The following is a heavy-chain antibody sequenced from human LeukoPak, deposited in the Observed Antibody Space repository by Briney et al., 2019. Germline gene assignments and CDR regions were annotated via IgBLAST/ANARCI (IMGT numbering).Heavy chain of an antibody. D-gene: IGHD3-10*01. CDR2: ISAYNGNT. J-gene: IGHJ5*02. V-gene: IGHV1-18*01. Sequence: ASVKVSCKASGYTFTSYGISWVRQAPGQGLEWMGRISAYNGNTNYAQKLQGRVTMTTDTSTSTAYMELRSLRSGDTAVYYCARSMVRGVIISPSNWFDPWGQGTLVTVSS. CDR3: ARSMVRGVIISPSNWFDP. CDR1: GYTFTSYG.